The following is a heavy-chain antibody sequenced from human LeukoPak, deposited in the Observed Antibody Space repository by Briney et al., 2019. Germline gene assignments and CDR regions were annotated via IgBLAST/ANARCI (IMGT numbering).Heavy chain of an antibody. J-gene: IGHJ4*02. V-gene: IGHV3-48*01. Sequence: PGGSLRLSCAASGFTFSSYSMNWVRQAPGKGLEWVSYISSSSSTIYYADSVKGRFTISRDNAKNSLYLQMNSLRAEDTAVYYCARDWYSSSWYRGNYWGQGTLVTVSS. D-gene: IGHD6-13*01. CDR2: ISSSSSTI. CDR3: ARDWYSSSWYRGNY. CDR1: GFTFSSYS.